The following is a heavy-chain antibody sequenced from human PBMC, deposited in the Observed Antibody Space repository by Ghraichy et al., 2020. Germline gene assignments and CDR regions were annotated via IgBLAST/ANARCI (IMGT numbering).Heavy chain of an antibody. Sequence: GGYLRLTCAASGFTFSNFAMSWVRQAPGKGLEWVSAISNNGASTYYADSVKGRFTISRDNAKNTLYLQMNSLRAEDTAVYYCAKTGAIAAAGTSAWEAPETWGQGTLVTVSS. V-gene: IGHV3-23*01. CDR3: AKTGAIAAAGTSAWEAPET. J-gene: IGHJ4*02. CDR1: GFTFSNFA. D-gene: IGHD6-13*01. CDR2: ISNNGAST.